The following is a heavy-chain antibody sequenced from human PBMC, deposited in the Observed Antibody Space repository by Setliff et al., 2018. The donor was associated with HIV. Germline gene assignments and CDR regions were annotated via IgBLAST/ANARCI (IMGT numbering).Heavy chain of an antibody. V-gene: IGHV3-20*04. CDR3: AREGQWLIQGDYSDAFDI. CDR2: ISWNSGTI. CDR1: GFTFSNSW. D-gene: IGHD6-19*01. J-gene: IGHJ3*02. Sequence: GGSLRLSCAASGFTFSNSWMNWVRQAPGKGLEWVSGISWNSGTIAYAGSVEGRFTVSRDNAKNSLFLLMSSLRVEDTAVYYCAREGQWLIQGDYSDAFDIWGLGTVVTVSS.